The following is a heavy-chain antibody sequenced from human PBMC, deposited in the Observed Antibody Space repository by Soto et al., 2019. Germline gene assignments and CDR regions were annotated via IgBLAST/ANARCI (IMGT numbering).Heavy chain of an antibody. V-gene: IGHV3-48*03. Sequence: GSLRLSCAASGFTFSSYEMNWVRQAPGKGLEWVSYISSSGSTIYYADSVKGRFTISRDNAKNSLYLQMNSLRAEDTAVYYCARERGSIAAPPGMDVWGQGTTVTVS. CDR3: ARERGSIAAPPGMDV. CDR1: GFTFSSYE. D-gene: IGHD6-6*01. J-gene: IGHJ6*02. CDR2: ISSSGSTI.